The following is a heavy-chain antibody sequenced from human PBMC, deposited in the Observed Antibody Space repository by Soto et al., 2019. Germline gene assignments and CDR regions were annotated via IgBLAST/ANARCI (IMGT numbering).Heavy chain of an antibody. D-gene: IGHD6-19*01. CDR2: ISGDSGNT. CDR1: GYMFTKSA. CDR3: ARDGVAAGNFNFDY. Sequence: QVHLVQSGAEVKKPGASVKVSCKASGYMFTKSAMHWVRQAPGQRREWMGWISGDSGNTKYSPKLQDRVTITRDTSASTADMELSSMRSEDTALYYCARDGVAAGNFNFDYWGQGTLVTVSS. J-gene: IGHJ4*03. V-gene: IGHV1-3*01.